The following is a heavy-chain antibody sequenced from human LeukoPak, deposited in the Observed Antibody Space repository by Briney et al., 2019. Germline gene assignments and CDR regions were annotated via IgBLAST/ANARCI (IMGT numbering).Heavy chain of an antibody. Sequence: SETLSLTCTVSGGSISSDSYSWGWIRRPPGKGLELIGTVFYGGTTYYNPSLRSRLTISVYTSKNQFSLRLTSVTAADTTVYYCARLAAIRGVVFIDYWGQGALVTVSS. CDR3: ARLAAIRGVVFIDY. D-gene: IGHD3-10*01. CDR2: VFYGGTT. V-gene: IGHV4-39*01. CDR1: GGSISSDSYS. J-gene: IGHJ4*02.